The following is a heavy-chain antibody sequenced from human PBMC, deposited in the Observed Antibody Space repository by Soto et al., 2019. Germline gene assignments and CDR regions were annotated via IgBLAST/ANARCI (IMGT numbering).Heavy chain of an antibody. J-gene: IGHJ4*02. CDR3: ARDKEMATITEFVY. D-gene: IGHD5-12*01. CDR2: IIPMFNTT. CDR1: GGTFSSYA. Sequence: QVQLVQSGTEVKKPGSSVKVAFKASGGTFSSYASSWGRQAPGQGLEWMGGIIPMFNTTNYAQRFQGRVTITADKSTSTAYMELNSLRSEDTAVYYCARDKEMATITEFVYWGQGTLVTVSS. V-gene: IGHV1-69*06.